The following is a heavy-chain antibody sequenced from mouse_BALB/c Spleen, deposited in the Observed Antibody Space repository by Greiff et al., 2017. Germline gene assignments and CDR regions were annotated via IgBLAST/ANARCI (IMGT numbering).Heavy chain of an antibody. CDR3: ARDRTGTLRGFAY. CDR1: VYTFTSYV. V-gene: IGHV1-14*01. D-gene: IGHD4-1*01. J-gene: IGHJ3*01. CDR2: INPYNDGT. Sequence: EVKLMESGPELVKPGASVKMSCKASVYTFTSYVMHWVKQKPGQGLEWIGYINPYNDGTKYNEKFKGKATLTSDKSSSTAYMELSSLTSEDSAVYYCARDRTGTLRGFAYWGQGTLVTVSA.